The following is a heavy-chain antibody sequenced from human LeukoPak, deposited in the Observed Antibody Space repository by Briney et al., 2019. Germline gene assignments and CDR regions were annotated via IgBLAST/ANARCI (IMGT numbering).Heavy chain of an antibody. CDR1: GGTFSSYA. D-gene: IGHD3-10*01. CDR3: ARVSRFGELLIDY. Sequence: SVKVSCEASGGTFSSYAISWVRQAPGQGLEWMGRIIPILGIANYAQKFQGRVTITADKSTSTAYMELSSLRSEDTAVYYCARVSRFGELLIDYWGQGTLVTVSS. V-gene: IGHV1-69*04. J-gene: IGHJ4*02. CDR2: IIPILGIA.